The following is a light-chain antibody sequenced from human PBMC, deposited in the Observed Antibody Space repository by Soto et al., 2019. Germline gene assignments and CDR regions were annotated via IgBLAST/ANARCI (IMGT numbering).Light chain of an antibody. CDR1: SSNIGASYD. CDR3: QSYDSGLSGYV. J-gene: IGLJ1*01. V-gene: IGLV1-40*01. CDR2: GNS. Sequence: QSVLTQPPSVSGAPGQRVTISCTGSSSNIGASYDVHWYKQLPGRAPKLLIYGNSNRPSGVPDRFSGSKSGASASLAITGLQAEDEADYSCQSYDSGLSGYVFGTGTKLTVL.